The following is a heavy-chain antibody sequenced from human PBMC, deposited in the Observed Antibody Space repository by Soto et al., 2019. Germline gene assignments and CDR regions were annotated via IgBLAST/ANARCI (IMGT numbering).Heavy chain of an antibody. J-gene: IGHJ6*01. CDR3: ARDRGWFGESPDV. CDR2: IYHSGST. CDR1: GGSISSGGYS. V-gene: IGHV4-30-2*01. Sequence: SETLSLTCAVSGGSISSGGYSWSWIRQPPGKGLEWIGYIYHSGSTYYNPSLKSRVTISVDRSKNQFSLKLSSVTAADTAVYYCARDRGWFGESPDVWGQGTTVTVSS. D-gene: IGHD3-10*01.